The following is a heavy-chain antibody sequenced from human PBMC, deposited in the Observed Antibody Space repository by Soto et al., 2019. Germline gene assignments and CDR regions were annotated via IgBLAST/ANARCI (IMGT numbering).Heavy chain of an antibody. CDR3: ASEGRRSTDYDILNGYYYYMDV. Sequence: GGSLGLSCAASGFSFDDYGMRWVRQAPGKGLEWVSGINWNGGSTGYADSVKGRFTISRDNAKNSLYLQMNSLRAEDTALYHCASEGRRSTDYDILNGYYYYMDVWGKGTTVTVSS. D-gene: IGHD3-9*01. CDR2: INWNGGST. J-gene: IGHJ6*03. CDR1: GFSFDDYG. V-gene: IGHV3-20*01.